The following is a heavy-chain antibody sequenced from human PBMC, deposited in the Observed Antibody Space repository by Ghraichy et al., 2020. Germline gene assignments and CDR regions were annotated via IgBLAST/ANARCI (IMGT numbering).Heavy chain of an antibody. CDR2: INHSGST. J-gene: IGHJ3*02. Sequence: SQTLSLTCAVYGGSFSGYYWSWIRQPPGKGLEWIGEINHSGSTNYNPSLKSRVTISVDTSKNQFSLKLSSVTAADTAVYYCARGRGPSIVLMVYARSRDAFDIWGQGTMVTVSS. CDR3: ARGRGPSIVLMVYARSRDAFDI. D-gene: IGHD2-8*01. CDR1: GGSFSGYY. V-gene: IGHV4-34*01.